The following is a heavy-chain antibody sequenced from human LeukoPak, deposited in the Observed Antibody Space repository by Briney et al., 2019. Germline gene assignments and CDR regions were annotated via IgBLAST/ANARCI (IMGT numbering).Heavy chain of an antibody. CDR1: GYSFTSYW. J-gene: IGHJ4*02. CDR2: IYPGDSDT. Sequence: PGESLKISCKGSGYSFTSYWIGWVRQMPGKGLEWMGIIYPGDSDTRYSPSFQGQVTISADKSISTAYLQWSSLKASDTAMYYCARPVRYFDWLQYGPTTEYYFDYWGQGTLVTVSS. D-gene: IGHD3-9*01. CDR3: ARPVRYFDWLQYGPTTEYYFDY. V-gene: IGHV5-51*01.